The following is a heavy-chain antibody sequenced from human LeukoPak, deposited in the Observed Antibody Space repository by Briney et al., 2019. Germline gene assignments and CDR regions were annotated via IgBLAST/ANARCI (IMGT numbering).Heavy chain of an antibody. CDR2: IYTSGST. Sequence: SQTLSLTCTVSGGSISSGSYYWSWIRQPAGKGLEWIGRIYTSGSTNYNPSLKSRVTISVDTSKNQFSLKLSSVTAADTAVYYCLGCCSSTSCQNDYWGQGTLVTVSS. CDR3: LGCCSSTSCQNDY. D-gene: IGHD2-2*01. CDR1: GGSISSGSYY. V-gene: IGHV4-61*02. J-gene: IGHJ4*02.